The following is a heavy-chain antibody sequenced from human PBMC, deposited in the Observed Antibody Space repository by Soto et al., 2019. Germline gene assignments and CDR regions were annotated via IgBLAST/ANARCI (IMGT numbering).Heavy chain of an antibody. CDR2: ISGSGGST. V-gene: IGHV3-23*01. CDR1: GFTFSSYA. J-gene: IGHJ6*02. CDR3: AKASLSGGWFGELLYPFYYYYGMDV. D-gene: IGHD3-10*01. Sequence: PGGSLRLSCAASGFTFSSYAMSWVRQAPGKGLEWVSAISGSGGSTYYADSVKGRFTISRDNSKNTLYLQMNSLRAEDTAVYYCAKASLSGGWFGELLYPFYYYYGMDVWGQGTTVTVSS.